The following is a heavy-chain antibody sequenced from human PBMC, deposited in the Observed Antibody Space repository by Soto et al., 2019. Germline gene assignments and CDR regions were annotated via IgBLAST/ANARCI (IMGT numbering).Heavy chain of an antibody. CDR2: VYHSGST. D-gene: IGHD3-22*01. Sequence: SETLSLTCAVSGYSINSDYYWGLIRQPPGKGLEWIGSVYHSGSTYYNPSLKSRVTISVDTSKNQFSLKLSSVTAADTAVYYCARVWPYDSSGDFDYWGQGTLVTVSS. CDR1: GYSINSDYY. J-gene: IGHJ4*02. V-gene: IGHV4-38-2*01. CDR3: ARVWPYDSSGDFDY.